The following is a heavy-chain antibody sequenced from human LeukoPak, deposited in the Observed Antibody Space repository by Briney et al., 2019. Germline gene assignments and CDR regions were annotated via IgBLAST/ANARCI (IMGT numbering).Heavy chain of an antibody. V-gene: IGHV5-51*01. CDR3: VRHLSDITSCPNY. D-gene: IGHD2-2*01. J-gene: IGHJ4*02. CDR1: GYSFTTYW. CDR2: IYPGDSDT. Sequence: PGESLKISCKGSGYSFTTYWIVWVRQMPGKGLEWMGIIYPGDSDTRYSPSFQGQVTISADKSIRTAYLQWNSLKASDTAIYYCVRHLSDITSCPNYWGPGTLITVAS.